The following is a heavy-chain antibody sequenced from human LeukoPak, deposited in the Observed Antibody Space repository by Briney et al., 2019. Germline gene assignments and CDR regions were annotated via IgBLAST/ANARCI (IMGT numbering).Heavy chain of an antibody. Sequence: SETLSLTCTVSGGSITNYYWSWIRQPPGKGLEWIGNIYHSGSTNYNPSLKSRVTISVDTSKNQFSLKLSSVTAADTAVYYCARTKVVPAATLYYSDYWGQGTLVTVSS. CDR2: IYHSGST. V-gene: IGHV4-59*12. CDR3: ARTKVVPAATLYYSDY. CDR1: GGSITNYY. J-gene: IGHJ4*02. D-gene: IGHD2-2*01.